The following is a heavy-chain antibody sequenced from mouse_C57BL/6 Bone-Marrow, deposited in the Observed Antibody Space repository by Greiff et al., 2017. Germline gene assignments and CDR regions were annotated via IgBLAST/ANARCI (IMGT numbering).Heavy chain of an antibody. Sequence: EVQGVESGEGLVKPGGSLKLSCAASGFTFSSYAMSWVRQTPEKRLEWVAYISSGGDYIYYADTVKGRFTISRDYARNTLYLQMSSLKSEDTAMYYWTTKSLGRGWYFDVWGTGTTVTVSS. CDR2: ISSGGDYI. D-gene: IGHD6-2*01. CDR1: GFTFSSYA. V-gene: IGHV5-9-1*02. CDR3: TTKSLGRGWYFDV. J-gene: IGHJ1*03.